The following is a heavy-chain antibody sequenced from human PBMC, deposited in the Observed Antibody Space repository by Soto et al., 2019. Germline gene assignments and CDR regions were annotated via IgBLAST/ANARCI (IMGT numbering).Heavy chain of an antibody. CDR3: ARDRFIAVAGTLDY. CDR1: GFTFSSYA. D-gene: IGHD6-19*01. J-gene: IGHJ4*02. V-gene: IGHV3-30-3*01. Sequence: GGSLRLSCAASGFTFSSYAMHWVHQAPGKGLEWVAVISYDGSNKYYADSVKGRFTISRDNSKNTLYLQMNSLRAEDTAVYYCARDRFIAVAGTLDYWGQGTLVTVSS. CDR2: ISYDGSNK.